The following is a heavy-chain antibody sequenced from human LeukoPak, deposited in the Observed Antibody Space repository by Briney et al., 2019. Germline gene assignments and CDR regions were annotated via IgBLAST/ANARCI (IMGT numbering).Heavy chain of an antibody. Sequence: KSSETLSLTCTVSGGSISSYYWSWIRQPPGKGLEWIGYIYYSGSTNYNPSLKSRVTISVDTSKNQFSLKLSSVTAADTAVYYCARADWNDAWFDPWGQGTLVTVSS. V-gene: IGHV4-59*01. CDR3: ARADWNDAWFDP. CDR2: IYYSGST. CDR1: GGSISSYY. J-gene: IGHJ5*02. D-gene: IGHD1-1*01.